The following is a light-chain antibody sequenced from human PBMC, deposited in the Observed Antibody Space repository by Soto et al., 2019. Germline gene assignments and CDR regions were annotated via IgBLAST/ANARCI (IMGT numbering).Light chain of an antibody. CDR3: TSYSSDSSVI. CDR1: SSDIGGYRY. J-gene: IGLJ2*01. CDR2: DVT. Sequence: QSALTQPASVSGSPGQSVTISCTGTSSDIGGYRYFSWYQQRPGKAPKLMIHDVTNRPSGVSARFSGSKSGNTASLTISGRQADDEADYYCTSYSSDSSVIFGGGTKLTVL. V-gene: IGLV2-14*03.